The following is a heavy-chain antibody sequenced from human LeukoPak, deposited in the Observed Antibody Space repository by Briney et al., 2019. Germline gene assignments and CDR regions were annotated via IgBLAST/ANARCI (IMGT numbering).Heavy chain of an antibody. CDR3: TRDPYDSSGYTFDY. CDR2: IKRQSDGGTT. V-gene: IGHV3-15*01. D-gene: IGHD3-22*01. CDR1: GFTFNNAW. Sequence: PGGSLRLSCAASGFTFNNAWMSWVRQAPGKGLEWVGRIKRQSDGGTTDYAAPVKGRFTISRDDSKNTVPLQMNSLKTEDTAVYYCTRDPYDSSGYTFDYWGQGTLVTVSS. J-gene: IGHJ4*02.